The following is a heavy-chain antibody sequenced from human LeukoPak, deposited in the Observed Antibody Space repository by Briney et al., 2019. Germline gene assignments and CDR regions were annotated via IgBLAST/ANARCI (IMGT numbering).Heavy chain of an antibody. CDR1: GFTFSSHA. J-gene: IGHJ3*02. D-gene: IGHD3-16*01. CDR3: ARDPHPAIYAQGAFDI. V-gene: IGHV3-23*01. CDR2: ISGSGSDI. Sequence: GGSLRLSCVASGFTFSSHAMSWVRQSPGMGLEWVAAISGSGSDIYDADSVKGRFTISRDNSKDALFLQMNSLRVGDTAVYYCARDPHPAIYAQGAFDIWGQGTMVTVSS.